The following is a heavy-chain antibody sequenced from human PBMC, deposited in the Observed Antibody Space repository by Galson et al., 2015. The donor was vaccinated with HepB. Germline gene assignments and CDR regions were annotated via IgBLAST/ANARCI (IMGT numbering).Heavy chain of an antibody. Sequence: SVKVSCKASGYTFTNYYMHWVRQAPGQGLEWMGIINPSGGSTTYAQKFQGRVTMTRDTSTITVYMKLSSLRSEDTAVDYCARDSGKGAGTGDYYYYYMDVWGKGTTVTVSS. V-gene: IGHV1-46*01. J-gene: IGHJ6*03. CDR1: GYTFTNYY. D-gene: IGHD6-19*01. CDR2: INPSGGST. CDR3: ARDSGKGAGTGDYYYYYMDV.